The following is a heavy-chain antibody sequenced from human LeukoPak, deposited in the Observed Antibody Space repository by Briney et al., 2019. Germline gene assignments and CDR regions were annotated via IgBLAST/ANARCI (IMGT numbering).Heavy chain of an antibody. CDR2: MNPNSGNT. D-gene: IGHD2-15*01. CDR1: GYTFTSYD. CDR3: TRGLVVLSATSWAFDI. V-gene: IGHV1-8*01. J-gene: IGHJ3*02. Sequence: ASVKVSCKASGYTFTSYDINWVRQATGQGLEWMGWMNPNSGNTGYAQKFQARVSMTRNTSISTAYMELSSLRSEDTAAYYCTRGLVVLSATSWAFDIWGHGIMVTVSS.